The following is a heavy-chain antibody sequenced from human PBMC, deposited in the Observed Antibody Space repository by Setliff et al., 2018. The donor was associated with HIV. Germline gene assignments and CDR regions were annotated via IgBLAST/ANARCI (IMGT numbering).Heavy chain of an antibody. CDR1: GGSISSYY. CDR3: ARRRPPPTGSYSKYYMDV. J-gene: IGHJ6*03. D-gene: IGHD1-26*01. Sequence: SETLSLTCTVSGGSISSYYWSWIRQPPGKGLEWIGHISYSGTTNYNPSLKSRVTISVDTSRNQFSLKLNSVTAADAAVYYCARRRPPPTGSYSKYYMDVWGTGTTVTVSS. CDR2: ISYSGTT. V-gene: IGHV4-59*08.